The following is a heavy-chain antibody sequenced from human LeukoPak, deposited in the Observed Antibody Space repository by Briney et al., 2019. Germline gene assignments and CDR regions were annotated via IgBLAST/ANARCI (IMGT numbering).Heavy chain of an antibody. CDR2: ISASGANT. J-gene: IGHJ4*02. Sequence: GGSLRLSCTASGFSFSSFGMSWVRQAPGKGLEWVSTISASGANTHYADSVKGRFTISRDNSKNTLHLQMNTLRVEDTALYYCAKDVGFCFGDSCSFFDYWGQEALVNVSS. D-gene: IGHD2-15*01. CDR3: AKDVGFCFGDSCSFFDY. CDR1: GFSFSSFG. V-gene: IGHV3-23*01.